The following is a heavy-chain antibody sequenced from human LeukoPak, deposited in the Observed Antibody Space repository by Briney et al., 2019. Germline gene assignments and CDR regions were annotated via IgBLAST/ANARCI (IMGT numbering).Heavy chain of an antibody. D-gene: IGHD6-13*01. CDR1: GFTFSSYS. CDR3: ARDYSSSWETFDY. CDR2: IKEDGSEK. Sequence: PGGSLRLSCAASGFTFSSYSMNCVRQAPGKGLEWVANIKEDGSEKYYVDSLKGRFTISRDNAKNSLYLQMNSLRAEDTAVYYCARDYSSSWETFDYWGQGTLVTVSS. J-gene: IGHJ4*02. V-gene: IGHV3-7*01.